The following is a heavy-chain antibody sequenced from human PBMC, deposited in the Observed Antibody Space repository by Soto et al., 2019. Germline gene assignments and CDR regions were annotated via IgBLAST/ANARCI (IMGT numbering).Heavy chain of an antibody. CDR2: ISSGSVYI. J-gene: IGHJ3*01. D-gene: IGHD1-1*01. V-gene: IGHV3-21*06. CDR3: ERYDAFKAFDL. Sequence: GSLRLSCAASGFTFNSYSVNWVRQAPGKGLEWVASISSGSVYIDFADSVRGRFTISRDDVTNSVSLQMDSLRVEDTGIYYCERYDAFKAFDLWGQGTMVTV. CDR1: GFTFNSYS.